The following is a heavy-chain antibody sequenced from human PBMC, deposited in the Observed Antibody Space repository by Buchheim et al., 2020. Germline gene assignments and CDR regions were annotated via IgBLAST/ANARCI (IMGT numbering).Heavy chain of an antibody. J-gene: IGHJ6*02. CDR3: VRASSTVRAYYYGMDV. D-gene: IGHD4-11*01. CDR2: IKQDGSEK. CDR1: GFMFSTYW. V-gene: IGHV3-7*04. Sequence: EVQLVESGGVLVQPGGSLRLSCAASGFMFSTYWMSWVRQAPGKGLGWVANIKQDGSEKNYVDSVEGRFTISRDNAKNSLDLQMNSLRVEDTGVYFCVRASSTVRAYYYGMDVWGQGTT.